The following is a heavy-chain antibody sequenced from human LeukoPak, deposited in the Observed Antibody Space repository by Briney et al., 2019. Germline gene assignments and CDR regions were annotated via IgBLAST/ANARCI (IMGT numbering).Heavy chain of an antibody. Sequence: GGSLRLSCTASGFSFGDFAMSWFRQAPGKGLEWVGFIRSKAYGGTTEYAASVKGRFTISRDDSKSIAYLQMNSLKTEDTAVYYCTRVIVATKDYWGQGTLVTVYS. CDR1: GFSFGDFA. D-gene: IGHD5-12*01. J-gene: IGHJ4*02. V-gene: IGHV3-49*03. CDR2: IRSKAYGGTT. CDR3: TRVIVATKDY.